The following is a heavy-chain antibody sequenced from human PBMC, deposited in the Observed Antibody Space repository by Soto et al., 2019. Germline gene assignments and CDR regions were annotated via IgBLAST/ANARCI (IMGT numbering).Heavy chain of an antibody. CDR1: GGSFRGYY. CDR2: INHSGST. V-gene: IGHV4-34*01. J-gene: IGHJ3*01. Sequence: QVQLQRWGAGLLRPSETLSLTCAVSGGSFRGYYWTWLRQPPGRGLEWIGEINHSGSTNSNPSLKRRLTISVATSKTEFSMNLTSVTAADAATYYCARGRGFMSRNALDLWGQGTRVIVSS. CDR3: ARGRGFMSRNALDL.